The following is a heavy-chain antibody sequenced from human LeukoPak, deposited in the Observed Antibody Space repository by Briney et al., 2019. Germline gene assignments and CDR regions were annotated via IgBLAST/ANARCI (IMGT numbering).Heavy chain of an antibody. J-gene: IGHJ4*02. CDR3: AALRGDSSGWTHYDY. Sequence: SETLSLTCTVSGGSISSYYWSWIRQPPGKGLEWIGYIYYSGSTNYNPSLKSRVPISVDTSKNQFSLKLSSVTAADTAVYYCAALRGDSSGWTHYDYWGQGTLGTVSS. CDR2: IYYSGST. D-gene: IGHD6-19*01. CDR1: GGSISSYY. V-gene: IGHV4-59*08.